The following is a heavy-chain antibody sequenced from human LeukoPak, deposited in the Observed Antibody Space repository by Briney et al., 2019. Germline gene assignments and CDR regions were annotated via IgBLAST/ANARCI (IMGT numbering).Heavy chain of an antibody. CDR3: ARGNRGTIFGVVIISYYYYYMDV. V-gene: IGHV4-34*01. CDR1: GGSFSGYY. Sequence: SETLPLTCAVYGGSFSGYYWSWIRQPPGKGLEWIGEINHSGSTNYNPSLKSRVTISVDTSKNQFSLKLSSVTAADTAVYYCARGNRGTIFGVVIISYYYYYMDVWGKGTTVTVSS. CDR2: INHSGST. J-gene: IGHJ6*03. D-gene: IGHD3-3*01.